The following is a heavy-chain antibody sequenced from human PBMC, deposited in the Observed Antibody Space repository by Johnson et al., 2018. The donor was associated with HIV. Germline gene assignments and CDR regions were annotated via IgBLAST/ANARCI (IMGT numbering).Heavy chain of an antibody. D-gene: IGHD5-24*01. CDR1: GFTFNDYA. J-gene: IGHJ3*02. V-gene: IGHV3-7*01. Sequence: VQLVESGGGVVRPGGSLRLSCAASGFTFNDYAMSWVRQAPGKGLEWVANIKHDGSEKYYVDSVRGRFTISRDNSKNTLYLQMNSLRPEDTAVYFCAREKGMTTIRDGFDIWGQGTMVTVSS. CDR2: IKHDGSEK. CDR3: AREKGMTTIRDGFDI.